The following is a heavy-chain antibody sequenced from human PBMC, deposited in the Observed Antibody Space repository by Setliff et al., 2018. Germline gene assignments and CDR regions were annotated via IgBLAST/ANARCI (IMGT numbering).Heavy chain of an antibody. CDR2: ISVYNGDT. CDR3: ARVAAAGPSILYMDV. J-gene: IGHJ6*03. CDR1: GYSFGNYG. V-gene: IGHV1-18*01. Sequence: ASVKVSCKASGYSFGNYGMSWVRQAPGQGLEWVGWISVYNGDTNYAQKLQGRVTMTTDTSTSTAYMELRSLRSDDTAVYYCARVAAAGPSILYMDVWGKGTTVTVSS. D-gene: IGHD6-13*01.